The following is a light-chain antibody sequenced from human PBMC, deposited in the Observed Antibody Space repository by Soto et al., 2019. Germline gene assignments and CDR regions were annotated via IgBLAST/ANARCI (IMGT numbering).Light chain of an antibody. CDR3: SSYVGSNNYV. Sequence: QSALTQPPSASGSLGQSVTISCTGTSSDVGDYNYVSWYQQHPGNAPKLMIYDVRKRPSGVPHRFSGYKAGNTASLTGSGLQTEDEADYYCSSYVGSNNYVFGTGTKLTVL. V-gene: IGLV2-8*01. CDR1: SSDVGDYNY. J-gene: IGLJ1*01. CDR2: DVR.